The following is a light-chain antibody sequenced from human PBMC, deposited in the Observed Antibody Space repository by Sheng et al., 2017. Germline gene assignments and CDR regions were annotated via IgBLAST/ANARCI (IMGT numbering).Light chain of an antibody. V-gene: IGKV3-15*01. CDR3: QQYTNWPPWT. Sequence: EIVMTQSPATLSVSLGEGATLSCRASQSVSNNLAWYQHKPGQAPRLLIYGASTRATGCPVRFSGSGSGTEFTLTISSLQSEDSAVYYCQQYTNWPPWTFGRGDQGGGQT. CDR1: QSVSNN. CDR2: GAS. J-gene: IGKJ1*01.